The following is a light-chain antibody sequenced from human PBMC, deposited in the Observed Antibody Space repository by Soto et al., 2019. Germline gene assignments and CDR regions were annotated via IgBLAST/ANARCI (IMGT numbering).Light chain of an antibody. CDR1: QSVLYSSNNRNY. V-gene: IGKV4-1*01. CDR2: WAS. J-gene: IGKJ1*01. CDR3: QQYYSTPRT. Sequence: DIVMTQSPDSLAVSLGERATINCKSSQSVLYSSNNRNYLAWYQQKPGQPPKVLIYWASTRESGVPTRFTGSGSGTDFTLTTSSLQAEDVAVYYCQQYYSTPRTFGQGTKVDIK.